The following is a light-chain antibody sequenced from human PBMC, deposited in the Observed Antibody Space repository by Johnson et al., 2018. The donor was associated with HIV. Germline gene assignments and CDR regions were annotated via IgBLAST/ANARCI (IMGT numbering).Light chain of an antibody. CDR2: DNN. CDR3: GTWDSSLSVYV. J-gene: IGLJ1*01. CDR1: SSNIGNNY. V-gene: IGLV1-51*01. Sequence: QLVLTQPPSVSAAPGQKVTISCSGSSSNIGNNYVSWYQQLPGTAPKLLIYDNNKRPSGIPDRVSGSKSGTSATLGITGLQTGDEADYYCGTWDSSLSVYVFGTGTKVTVL.